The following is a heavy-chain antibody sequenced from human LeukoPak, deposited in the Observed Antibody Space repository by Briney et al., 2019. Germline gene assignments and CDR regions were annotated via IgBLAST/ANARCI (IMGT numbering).Heavy chain of an antibody. CDR3: ARDSVWFGDHSWFDP. CDR2: IRYDGSNK. V-gene: IGHV3-30*02. Sequence: GGSLRLSCAASGFTFSSYGMHWVRQAPGKGLEWVAFIRYDGSNKYYADSVKGRFTISRDNSKNTLYLQMNSLRAEDTAVYYCARDSVWFGDHSWFDPWGQGTLVTVSS. J-gene: IGHJ5*02. D-gene: IGHD3-10*01. CDR1: GFTFSSYG.